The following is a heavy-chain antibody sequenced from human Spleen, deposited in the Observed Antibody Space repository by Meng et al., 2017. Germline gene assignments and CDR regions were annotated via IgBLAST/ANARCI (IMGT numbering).Heavy chain of an antibody. CDR2: IIPILDIT. Sequence: QVQLVQSGAEVKEPGSSVKLSCKASGGTFSSYVISWVRQAPGQGLEWMGGIIPILDITNYAQKFQGRVTITADKSTSTAYMDLSSLTSEDTAVYYCAREGLDPWGQGTLVTVSS. CDR1: GGTFSSYV. V-gene: IGHV1-69*10. J-gene: IGHJ5*02. CDR3: AREGLDP.